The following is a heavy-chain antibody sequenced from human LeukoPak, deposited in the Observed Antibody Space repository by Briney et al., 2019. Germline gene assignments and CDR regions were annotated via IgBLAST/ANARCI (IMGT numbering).Heavy chain of an antibody. J-gene: IGHJ2*01. CDR2: IYTSGST. Sequence: LSETLSLTCTVSGGSISSGSYYWSWIRQPAGKGLEWIGRIYTSGSTNYNPSLKSRVTISVDTSKNQFSLKLSSVTAADTAVYYCASAYCGGDCTPYWYFDLWGRGTLVTVSS. D-gene: IGHD2-21*02. CDR3: ASAYCGGDCTPYWYFDL. V-gene: IGHV4-61*02. CDR1: GGSISSGSYY.